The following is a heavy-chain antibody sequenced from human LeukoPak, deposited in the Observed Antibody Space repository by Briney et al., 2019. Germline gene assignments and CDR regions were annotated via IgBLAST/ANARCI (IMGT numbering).Heavy chain of an antibody. D-gene: IGHD5-18*01. Sequence: GGPLRLSCAASGFTFSSYAMSWVRQAPGKGLEWVSGFRGSDLSTFYADSVKGRFTISRDNSKNTLYLQMNSLRAEDTAVYYCAKGQRFFGYYYFDSWGQGTLITVSS. CDR2: FRGSDLST. CDR3: AKGQRFFGYYYFDS. J-gene: IGHJ4*02. V-gene: IGHV3-23*01. CDR1: GFTFSSYA.